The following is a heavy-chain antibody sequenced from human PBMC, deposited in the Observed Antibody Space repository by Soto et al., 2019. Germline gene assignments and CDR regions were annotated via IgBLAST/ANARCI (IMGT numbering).Heavy chain of an antibody. Sequence: ASVKVSCKASGYTFTSYYMHWVRQAPGQGLEWMGIINPSGGSTSYAQKFQGRVTMTRDTSTSTVYMELSSLRSEDTAVYYCARDRRVAAWASYYGMDVWGQGTTVTVSS. CDR3: ARDRRVAAWASYYGMDV. V-gene: IGHV1-46*01. J-gene: IGHJ6*02. CDR2: INPSGGST. D-gene: IGHD6-19*01. CDR1: GYTFTSYY.